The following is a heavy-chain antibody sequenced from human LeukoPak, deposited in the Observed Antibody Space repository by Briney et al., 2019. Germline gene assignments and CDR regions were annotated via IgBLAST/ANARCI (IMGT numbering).Heavy chain of an antibody. J-gene: IGHJ4*02. V-gene: IGHV3-23*01. D-gene: IGHD1-1*01. Sequence: PGGSLRLSCAASGFTFSSYAMTWVRQAPEKGLEWVSSISSSGRSTYYADSVRGRFTISRDNPKNTLFLQMNTLRADDTAVYYCAKEVPYLDYWGRGTLVTVSS. CDR3: AKEVPYLDY. CDR1: GFTFSSYA. CDR2: ISSSGRST.